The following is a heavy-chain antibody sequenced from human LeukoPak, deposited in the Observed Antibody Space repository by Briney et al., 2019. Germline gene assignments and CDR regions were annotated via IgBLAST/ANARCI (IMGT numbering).Heavy chain of an antibody. V-gene: IGHV1-46*01. CDR3: ARGCRGGSCYSGSTLFDY. Sequence: ASVKVSCKASGYTSTSYYMHWVRQAPGQGLEWMGIINPSGGSTSYAQKFQGRVTMTRDTSTSTVYMELSSLRSEDTAVYYCARGCRGGSCYSGSTLFDYWGQGTLVTVSS. CDR1: GYTSTSYY. D-gene: IGHD2-15*01. CDR2: INPSGGST. J-gene: IGHJ4*02.